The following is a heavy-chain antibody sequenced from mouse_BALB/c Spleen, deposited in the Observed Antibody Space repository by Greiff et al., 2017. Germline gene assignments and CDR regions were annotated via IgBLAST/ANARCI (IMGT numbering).Heavy chain of an antibody. D-gene: IGHD2-1*01. V-gene: IGHV3-2*02. J-gene: IGHJ3*01. CDR2: ISYSGST. Sequence: EVKLMESGPGLVKPSQSLSLTCTVTGYSITSDYAWNWIRQFPGNKLEWMGYISYSGSTSYNPSLKSRISITRDTSKNQFFLQLNSVTTEDTATYYCARSSYGNWFAYWGQGTLVTVSA. CDR3: ARSSYGNWFAY. CDR1: GYSITSDYA.